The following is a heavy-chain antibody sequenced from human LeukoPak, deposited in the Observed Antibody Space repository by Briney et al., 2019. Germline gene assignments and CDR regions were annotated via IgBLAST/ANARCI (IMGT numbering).Heavy chain of an antibody. CDR2: INPNSGST. Sequence: GASVKVSCKASGYTFTGYYMHWVRQAPGQGLEWMGWINPNSGSTNYAQKFQGRVTMTRDTSISTAYMELSRLRSDDTAVYYCASSKGYCSSTSCPNWFDPWGQGTLVTVSS. D-gene: IGHD2-2*01. CDR1: GYTFTGYY. CDR3: ASSKGYCSSTSCPNWFDP. J-gene: IGHJ5*02. V-gene: IGHV1-2*02.